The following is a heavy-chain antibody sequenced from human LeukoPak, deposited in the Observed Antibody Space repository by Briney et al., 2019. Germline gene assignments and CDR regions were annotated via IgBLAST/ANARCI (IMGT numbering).Heavy chain of an antibody. CDR1: GGSFSGYY. D-gene: IGHD1-26*01. J-gene: IGHJ3*02. CDR2: INHSGST. CDR3: ARDQWELRGRAAFDI. V-gene: IGHV4-34*01. Sequence: SETLSLTCAVYGGSFSGYYWSWIRQPPGKGLEWIGEINHSGSTNYNPSLKSRVTISVDTSKNQFSLKLSSVTAADTAVYYCARDQWELRGRAAFDIWGQGTMVTVSS.